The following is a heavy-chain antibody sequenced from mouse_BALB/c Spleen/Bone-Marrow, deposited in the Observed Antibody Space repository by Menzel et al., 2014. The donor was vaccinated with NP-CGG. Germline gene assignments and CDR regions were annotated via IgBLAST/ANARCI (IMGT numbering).Heavy chain of an antibody. CDR3: TTLARTNFDY. J-gene: IGHJ2*01. V-gene: IGHV1-5*01. CDR2: IYPGNSDT. CDR1: GYTFSNYW. Sequence: VQLKESGTVLARPGAAVKMSCKASGYTFSNYWMHWVKQRPGQGLEWIGTIYPGNSDTTYNQKFKGKAKLPAVTSTSTAYMDLSSLTNEDSAVYYCTTLARTNFDYWGQGTTLTVSS. D-gene: IGHD3-1*01.